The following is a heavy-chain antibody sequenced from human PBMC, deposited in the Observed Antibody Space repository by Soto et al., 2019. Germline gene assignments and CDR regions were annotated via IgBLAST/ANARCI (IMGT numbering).Heavy chain of an antibody. V-gene: IGHV4-59*08. CDR1: SGPTSSHN. D-gene: IGHD1-1*01. CDR3: VRQGIGNLHGLVDV. CDR2: VYSTGGT. J-gene: IGHJ6*02. Sequence: QVQLQQSGPGLVKPSETLSLTCSISSGPTSSHNWGWIRQTPGSGLEWIGYVYSTGGTSYNPSLNSRVTISADTSTNHISLRLTSVTAADTAVYYCVRQGIGNLHGLVDVWGQGTTVRVSS.